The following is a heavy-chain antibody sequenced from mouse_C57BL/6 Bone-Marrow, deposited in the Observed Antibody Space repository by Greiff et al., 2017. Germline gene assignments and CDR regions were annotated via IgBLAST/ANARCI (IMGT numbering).Heavy chain of an antibody. D-gene: IGHD4-1*01. Sequence: EVKVEESGGGLVQPGGSMKLSCVASGFTFSNYWMNWVRQSPEKGLEWVAQIRLKSDNYATHYAESVKGRFTISRDDSKSSVYLQMNNLRAVDTGVYYCTELGPHYAMEYRGQEASVTVST. CDR3: TELGPHYAMEY. V-gene: IGHV6-3*01. CDR2: IRLKSDNYAT. CDR1: GFTFSNYW. J-gene: IGHJ4*01.